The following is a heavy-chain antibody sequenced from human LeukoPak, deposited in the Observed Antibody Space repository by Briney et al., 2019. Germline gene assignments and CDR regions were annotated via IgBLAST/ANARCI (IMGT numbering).Heavy chain of an antibody. D-gene: IGHD4-17*01. J-gene: IGHJ4*02. CDR2: ISSSGSTI. Sequence: GGSLRLSCAASGFTFSSYEMNWVRQAPGKGLEWVSYISSSGSTIYYADSVKGRFTISRDNAKNSLYLQMNSLRAEDTAVYYCARDPSYTVTNPIGFDYWGQGTLVTVSS. V-gene: IGHV3-48*03. CDR1: GFTFSSYE. CDR3: ARDPSYTVTNPIGFDY.